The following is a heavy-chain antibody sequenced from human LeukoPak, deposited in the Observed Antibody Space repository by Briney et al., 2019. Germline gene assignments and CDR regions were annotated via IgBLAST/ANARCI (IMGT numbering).Heavy chain of an antibody. CDR1: GFTFSDYY. CDR2: ISSSSSYI. J-gene: IGHJ6*02. V-gene: IGHV3-11*06. Sequence: GGSLRLSCAASGFTFSDYYMSWIRQAPGKGLEWVSYISSSSSYIYYADSVKGRFTVSRDNAKNSLYLQMNSLRAEDTAVYYCARDEGSSGFYGMDVWGQGTTVTVSS. CDR3: ARDEGSSGFYGMDV. D-gene: IGHD6-19*01.